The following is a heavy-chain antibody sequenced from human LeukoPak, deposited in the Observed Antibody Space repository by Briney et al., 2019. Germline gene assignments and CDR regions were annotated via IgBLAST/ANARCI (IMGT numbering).Heavy chain of an antibody. CDR1: GFTFSSYS. Sequence: GGSLRLSCAASGFTFSSYSMNWVRQAPGKGLEWVSSISSSSSYIYYADSVKGRFTISRDNAKNSPYLQMNSLRAEDTAVYYCASDSYYYDSSGPNDAFDIWGQGTMVTVSS. D-gene: IGHD3-22*01. V-gene: IGHV3-21*01. CDR3: ASDSYYYDSSGPNDAFDI. J-gene: IGHJ3*02. CDR2: ISSSSSYI.